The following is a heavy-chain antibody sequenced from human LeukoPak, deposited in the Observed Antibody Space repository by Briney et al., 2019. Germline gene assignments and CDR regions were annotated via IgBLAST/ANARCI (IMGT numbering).Heavy chain of an antibody. D-gene: IGHD2-2*02. J-gene: IGHJ5*02. CDR1: GGSISSSSYY. V-gene: IGHV4-39*01. CDR2: IYYSGST. CDR3: ARHQARPPGFAYLGHGDCSSTSCYSLRPNWFDP. Sequence: PSETLSLTCTVSGGSISSSSYYWGWIRQPPGKGLEWIGSIYYSGSTYYNPSLKSRVTISLDTSKNQFSLKLSSVTAADTAVYYCARHQARPPGFAYLGHGDCSSTSCYSLRPNWFDPWGQGTLVTVSS.